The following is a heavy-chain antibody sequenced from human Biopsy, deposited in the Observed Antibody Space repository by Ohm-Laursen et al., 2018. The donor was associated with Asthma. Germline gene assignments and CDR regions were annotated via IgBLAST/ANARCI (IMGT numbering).Heavy chain of an antibody. Sequence: SETLSLTCTVSGDSISTTNYWSWIRQPPGKRLEWIGSVYYSGTSYYNPSLKGRLTISVDTPKNQFSLNLGSVTAADTAVYYCARHWSGNGWQDMYNYFDPWGRGTLVTVSS. D-gene: IGHD6-19*01. CDR3: ARHWSGNGWQDMYNYFDP. V-gene: IGHV4-39*01. CDR2: VYYSGTS. J-gene: IGHJ5*02. CDR1: GDSISTTNY.